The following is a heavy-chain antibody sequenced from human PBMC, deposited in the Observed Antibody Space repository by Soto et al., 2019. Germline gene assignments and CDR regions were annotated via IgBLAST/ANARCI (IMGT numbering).Heavy chain of an antibody. CDR3: ARDTESNRHND. D-gene: IGHD1-1*01. CDR2: IRPDNGNT. Sequence: VQVLQSGPEVKRPGASVKVSCKASGYTFSTSGISWVRQAPGQGLEWVGWIRPDNGNTKSAQRVQGSVSLTTDTSTRTAYMKLRSLTSDDAAMYYCARDTESNRHNDGGKGTLVTVSS. V-gene: IGHV1-18*01. CDR1: GYTFSTSG. J-gene: IGHJ1*01.